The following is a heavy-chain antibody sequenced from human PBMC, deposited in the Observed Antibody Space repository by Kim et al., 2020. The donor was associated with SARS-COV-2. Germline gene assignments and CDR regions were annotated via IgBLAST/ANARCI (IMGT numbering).Heavy chain of an antibody. Sequence: GGSLRLSCAASGFTFSSYEMNWVRQAPGKGLEWVSYISSSGSTIYYADSVKGRFTISRDNAKNSLYLQMNSLRAEDTAVYYCARGRSSSGYAHAFDIWGQGTIVTVSS. V-gene: IGHV3-48*03. D-gene: IGHD3-22*01. CDR1: GFTFSSYE. CDR2: ISSSGSTI. J-gene: IGHJ3*02. CDR3: ARGRSSSGYAHAFDI.